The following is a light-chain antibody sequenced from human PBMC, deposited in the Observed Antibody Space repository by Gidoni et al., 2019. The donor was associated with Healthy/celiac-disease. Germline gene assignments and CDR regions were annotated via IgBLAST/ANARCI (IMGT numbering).Light chain of an antibody. CDR2: GAS. CDR1: QSVSSSY. CDR3: QQYGSSPWT. Sequence: EIVLTQSPGTLSLSPAERATLSCRASQSVSSSYLAWYQQKPGQAPRLLIYGASSRATGIPDFTLTISRLEPEDIAVYYCQQYGSSPWTFGQGTKVEIK. V-gene: IGKV3-20*01. J-gene: IGKJ1*01.